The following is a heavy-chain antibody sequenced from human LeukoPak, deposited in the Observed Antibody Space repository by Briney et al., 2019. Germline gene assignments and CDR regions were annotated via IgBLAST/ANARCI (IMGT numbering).Heavy chain of an antibody. D-gene: IGHD6-6*01. CDR3: ARHRYTSSSSYFDF. CDR1: GGSISGYY. Sequence: SETLSLTCTVSGGSISGYYWTWIRQPPGKGLEWIGYIYSSGSTNYNPSLKSRVTISVDTSKNQFSLRLSSVTAANTAVYYCARHRYTSSSSYFDFWGQGTLVTVSS. J-gene: IGHJ4*02. CDR2: IYSSGST. V-gene: IGHV4-59*08.